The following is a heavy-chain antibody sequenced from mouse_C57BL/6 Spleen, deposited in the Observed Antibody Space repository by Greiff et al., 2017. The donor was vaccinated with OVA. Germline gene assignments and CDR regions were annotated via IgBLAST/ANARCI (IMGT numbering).Heavy chain of an antibody. Sequence: VKLMESGPGLVAPSQSLSITCTVSGFSLTSYGVSWVRQPPGKGLEWLGVIWGDGSTNYHSALISRLSISKDNSKSQVFLKLNSLQTDDTATYYCAKPGRYDYEAWFAYWGQGTLVTVSA. CDR1: GFSLTSYG. CDR2: IWGDGST. CDR3: AKPGRYDYEAWFAY. V-gene: IGHV2-3*01. J-gene: IGHJ3*01. D-gene: IGHD2-4*01.